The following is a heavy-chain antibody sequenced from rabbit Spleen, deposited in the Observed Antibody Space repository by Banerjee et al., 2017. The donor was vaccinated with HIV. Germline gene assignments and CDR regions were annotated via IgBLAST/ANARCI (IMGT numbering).Heavy chain of an antibody. J-gene: IGHJ4*01. V-gene: IGHV1S47*01. CDR2: IDPIFGSK. D-gene: IGHD1-1*01. CDR1: GFDFSDYG. CDR3: AKDLTDVIGWNFGL. Sequence: QEQLVESGGGLVQPGGSLKLSCKASGFDFSDYGMSWVRQAPGKGLEWIGYIDPIFGSKYYANWVNGRFTISRHNAQNTLYLQLDSLTAADTATYFCAKDLTDVIGWNFGLWGPGTLVTVS.